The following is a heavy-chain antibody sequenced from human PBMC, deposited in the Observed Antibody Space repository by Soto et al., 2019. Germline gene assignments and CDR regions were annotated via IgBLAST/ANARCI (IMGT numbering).Heavy chain of an antibody. D-gene: IGHD3-10*01. CDR2: ISDYNGNT. Sequence: QVQLVLSGAEVKRAGASVKVSCKASGYTFSSYGLSWVRQAPGQGLEWMGWISDYNGNTHYAQKFQGRVIMTTDTSTRTAYMELRSLRSDDTAVYFCAREGYYSGSGTYSPPRYYGMDVWGQGTTVTVSS. CDR3: AREGYYSGSGTYSPPRYYGMDV. CDR1: GYTFSSYG. V-gene: IGHV1-18*01. J-gene: IGHJ6*02.